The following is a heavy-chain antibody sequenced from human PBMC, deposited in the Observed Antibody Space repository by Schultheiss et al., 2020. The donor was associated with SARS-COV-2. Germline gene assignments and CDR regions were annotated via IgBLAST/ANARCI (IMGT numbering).Heavy chain of an antibody. J-gene: IGHJ6*02. CDR2: IYYSGST. CDR3: ARVSGRREPGYYYYYGMDV. CDR1: GGSITSGGFY. V-gene: IGHV4-31*03. Sequence: SETLSLTCTVSGGSITSGGFYWSWIRQLPGKGLEWIGYIYYSGSTYYNPSLKSRVTISVDTSKNQFSLKLSSVTAADTAVYYCARVSGRREPGYYYYYGMDVWGQGTTVTVSS. D-gene: IGHD1-14*01.